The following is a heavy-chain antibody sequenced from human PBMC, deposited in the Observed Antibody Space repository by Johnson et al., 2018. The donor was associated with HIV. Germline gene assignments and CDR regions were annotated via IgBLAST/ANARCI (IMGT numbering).Heavy chain of an antibody. CDR1: GFTFRTFP. CDR2: IKQDGSNK. CDR3: ARDGHSSTPRCAFDI. Sequence: QVQLVESGGGVARPGGSLRLSCAASGFTFRTFPMHWVRQAPGKGLEWMANIKQDGSNKYYTDSVKGRFTISRDNSKNTLYLKMNSLRPEDTAVYYCARDGHSSTPRCAFDIWCQGTMVTVSS. V-gene: IGHV3-30*04. J-gene: IGHJ3*02. D-gene: IGHD6-13*01.